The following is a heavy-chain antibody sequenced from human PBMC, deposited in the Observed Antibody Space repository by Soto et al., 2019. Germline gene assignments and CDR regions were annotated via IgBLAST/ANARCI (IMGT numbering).Heavy chain of an antibody. CDR2: IYNSGDT. CDR3: ARHNGPLYVGYYYDMDV. D-gene: IGHD3-16*01. CDR1: GGSISSSSYY. J-gene: IGHJ6*02. V-gene: IGHV4-39*01. Sequence: SETLSLTCTVSGGSISSSSYYWGWIRQPPGKGQKRIGSIYNSGDTYYKPSLKKRVNISVDTSKNQITLKMSSVTSAYSAVFYCARHNGPLYVGYYYDMDVWGQGTTVT.